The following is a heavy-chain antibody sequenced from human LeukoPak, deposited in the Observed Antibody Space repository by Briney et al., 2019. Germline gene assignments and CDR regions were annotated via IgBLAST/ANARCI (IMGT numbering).Heavy chain of an antibody. CDR2: ISGYNGNM. V-gene: IGHV1-18*01. Sequence: RASVKVSWKASGYTFTSYGISWVRQAPVQGLEWMGWISGYNGNMKYVQKFQGRVTMTTDTSTSTAYMELRSLTSDDTAIYYCARDDYRDYGGPFYYWGQGSLVTVSS. D-gene: IGHD4-17*01. J-gene: IGHJ4*02. CDR3: ARDDYRDYGGPFYY. CDR1: GYTFTSYG.